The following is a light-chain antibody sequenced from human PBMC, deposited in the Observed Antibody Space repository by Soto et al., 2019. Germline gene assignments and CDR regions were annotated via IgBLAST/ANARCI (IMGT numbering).Light chain of an antibody. J-gene: IGKJ4*01. CDR2: TAS. V-gene: IGKV1-9*01. CDR3: QQVNNYPLT. Sequence: DIQLTQSPSFLSASVGDRVTITCRASQGISSYLAWYQQKPGKAPNLLIHTASTLQSGVPSRFSGSGSGTEFTLTISSLQPEDFATYYCQQVNNYPLTFGGGTKVDIK. CDR1: QGISSY.